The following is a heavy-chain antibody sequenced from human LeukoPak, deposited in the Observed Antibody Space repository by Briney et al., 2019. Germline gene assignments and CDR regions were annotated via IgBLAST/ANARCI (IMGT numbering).Heavy chain of an antibody. D-gene: IGHD3-10*01. CDR1: GGTFSSYA. CDR3: ARDWAPPYGSPFFDY. V-gene: IGHV1-69*13. CDR2: IIPIFGTA. J-gene: IGHJ4*02. Sequence: GASVKVSCKASGGTFSSYAISWVRQAPGQGLEWMGGIIPIFGTANYAQKFQGRVTITADESTSTAYMELSSLRSEDTAVYYCARDWAPPYGSPFFDYWGQGTLVTVSS.